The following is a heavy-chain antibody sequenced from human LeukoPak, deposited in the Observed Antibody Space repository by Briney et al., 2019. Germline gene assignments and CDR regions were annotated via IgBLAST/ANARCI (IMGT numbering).Heavy chain of an antibody. Sequence: GGSLRLSCAASGFTLDDYAMHWVRQAPGKGLEWVAGISWNSGMIGYADSVKGRFTISRDSAENSLYLQMHSLRVEDTAFYYCAREYNTGSFNWFDPWGQGTLVTVSS. D-gene: IGHD1-1*01. CDR1: GFTLDDYA. V-gene: IGHV3-9*01. CDR3: AREYNTGSFNWFDP. CDR2: ISWNSGMI. J-gene: IGHJ5*02.